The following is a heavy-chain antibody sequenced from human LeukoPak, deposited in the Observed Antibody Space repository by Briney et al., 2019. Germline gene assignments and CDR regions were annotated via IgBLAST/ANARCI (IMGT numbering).Heavy chain of an antibody. Sequence: PGGSLRLSCTTSGFTFGDYVMTWFRQAPGKGLEWVGFIRSKAYGGTAEYAASVKGRFTISRDDSKSVAYLQMNSLKIEDTAIYYCTKQHCSGGNCYFILEKWGQGTLVTVSS. J-gene: IGHJ4*02. CDR2: IRSKAYGGTA. D-gene: IGHD2-15*01. V-gene: IGHV3-49*03. CDR1: GFTFGDYV. CDR3: TKQHCSGGNCYFILEK.